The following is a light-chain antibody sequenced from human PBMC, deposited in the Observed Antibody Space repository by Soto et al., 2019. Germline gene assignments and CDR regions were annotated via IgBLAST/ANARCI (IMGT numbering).Light chain of an antibody. J-gene: IGKJ5*01. CDR1: QSVGSE. CDR2: ADS. CDR3: QQRYNWPIT. V-gene: IGKV3-11*01. Sequence: EVVMTQFPATLPVSPGDRATLSCRASQSVGSELALYQQNPGQAPRLLIYADSNRATGIPARFSGSGSGTDFTLTISSLEPEDFSVYYCQQRYNWPITFGQGTRLEIK.